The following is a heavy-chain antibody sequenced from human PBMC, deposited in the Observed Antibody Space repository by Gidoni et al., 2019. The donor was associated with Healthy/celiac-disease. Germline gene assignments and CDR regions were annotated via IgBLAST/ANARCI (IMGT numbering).Heavy chain of an antibody. V-gene: IGHV3-30*18. D-gene: IGHD2-15*01. J-gene: IGHJ4*02. CDR2: ISYDGSNK. CDR1: GFTFSSYG. CDR3: AKEVLYCSGGSCSLDY. Sequence: QVQLVESGGGVVQPGRSLRLSCAASGFTFSSYGMHWVRQAPGKGLEWVAVISYDGSNKYYADSVKGRFTISRDNSKNTLYLQMNSLRAEDTAVYYCAKEVLYCSGGSCSLDYWGQGTLVTVSS.